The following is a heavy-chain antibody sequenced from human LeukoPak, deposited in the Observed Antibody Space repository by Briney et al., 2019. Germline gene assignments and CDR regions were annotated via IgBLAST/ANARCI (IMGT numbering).Heavy chain of an antibody. V-gene: IGHV4-59*01. CDR2: SYYSGTT. Sequence: PSETLSLTCTVSGGSISSYYWSWIRQPPGKGLEWIGYSYYSGTTNYNPSLKSRVTISVDTSKNQFSLKLSSVTAADTAVYYCARGWKSGYDLYYYYYMDVWGKGTTVTVSS. CDR1: GGSISSYY. J-gene: IGHJ6*03. D-gene: IGHD5-12*01. CDR3: ARGWKSGYDLYYYYYMDV.